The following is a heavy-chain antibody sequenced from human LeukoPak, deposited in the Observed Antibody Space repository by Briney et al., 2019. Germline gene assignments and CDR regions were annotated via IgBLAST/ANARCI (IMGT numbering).Heavy chain of an antibody. CDR1: GFTFSSYG. Sequence: PGGSLRLSCAASGFTFSSYGMHWVRQAPGKGLEWVAVISYDGSNKYYADSVKGRFTISRDNSKNTLYLQMNSLRAEDTAVYYCAKGGITANGLTVDYWGQETLVTVSS. CDR2: ISYDGSNK. D-gene: IGHD3-3*01. CDR3: AKGGITANGLTVDY. J-gene: IGHJ4*02. V-gene: IGHV3-30*18.